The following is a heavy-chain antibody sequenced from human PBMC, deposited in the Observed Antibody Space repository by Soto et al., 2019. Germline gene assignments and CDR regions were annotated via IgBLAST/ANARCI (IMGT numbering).Heavy chain of an antibody. Sequence: QVQLVQSGAEVKQPGASVKVSCKASGYTFTSYDINWVRQATGQGLEWMGWMNPNSGNTGYAQKFQGRVTMTRNTSKSTADMSLSSLSFDDTVGYYCARAGGLLTADSWGQGTLVHLSS. J-gene: IGHJ4*02. CDR1: GYTFTSYD. CDR2: MNPNSGNT. CDR3: ARAGGLLTADS. V-gene: IGHV1-8*01. D-gene: IGHD3-9*01.